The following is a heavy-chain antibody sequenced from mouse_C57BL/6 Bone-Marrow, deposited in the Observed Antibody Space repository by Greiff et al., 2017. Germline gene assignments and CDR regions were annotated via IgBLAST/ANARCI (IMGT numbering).Heavy chain of an antibody. V-gene: IGHV5-17*01. J-gene: IGHJ3*01. CDR2: ISSGSSTI. CDR1: GFTFSDYG. Sequence: EVMLVESGGGLVKPGGSLKLSCAASGFTFSDYGMHWVRQAPEKGLEWVAYISSGSSTIYYADTVKGRFTISRDNAKNTLFLQMTSLRSEDTAMYYCAGPSVDGYYPLAYWGQGTLVTVSA. D-gene: IGHD2-3*01. CDR3: AGPSVDGYYPLAY.